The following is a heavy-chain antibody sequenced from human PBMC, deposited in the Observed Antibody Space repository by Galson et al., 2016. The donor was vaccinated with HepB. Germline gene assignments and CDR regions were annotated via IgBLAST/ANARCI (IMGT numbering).Heavy chain of an antibody. D-gene: IGHD1-1*01. V-gene: IGHV3-21*01. CDR3: ARSYGIRAGTTVYGMDV. J-gene: IGHJ6*02. CDR2: ITSSGSLT. CDR1: GLTFGSYT. Sequence: SLRLSCAASGLTFGSYTMTRVRQAPGKGLEWVSAITSSGSLTYYADSVKGRFTISRDNAKKSLYLQMNSLRAEDTAVYYCARSYGIRAGTTVYGMDVWGQGTTVTVSS.